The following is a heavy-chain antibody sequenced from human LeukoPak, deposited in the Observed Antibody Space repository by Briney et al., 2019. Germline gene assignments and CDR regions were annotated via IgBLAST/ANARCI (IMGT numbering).Heavy chain of an antibody. V-gene: IGHV4-59*01. Sequence: PSETLSLTCTVSGGSISSYYWSWIRQPPGKGLEWIGYIYYSGSTNYNPSLKSRVTISVDTSKNQFSLKLSSVTAADTAVYYCARARRYDFWSGYYMDVWGKGTTVTVSS. CDR1: GGSISSYY. CDR3: ARARRYDFWSGYYMDV. CDR2: IYYSGST. D-gene: IGHD3-3*01. J-gene: IGHJ6*03.